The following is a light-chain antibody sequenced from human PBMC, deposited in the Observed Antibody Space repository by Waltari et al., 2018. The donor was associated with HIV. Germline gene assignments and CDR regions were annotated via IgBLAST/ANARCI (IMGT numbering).Light chain of an antibody. V-gene: IGKV4-1*01. CDR2: WAS. Sequence: DIVMTQSPDSLAVSLGERATINCKSRQSVLYSSNNKNYIAWYQQKPGQPPKLLIYWASTRESGVPDRFRGSGSGTDFTLTISSLQAEDVAVYYCQQYYTNPRTFGQGTKVEIK. J-gene: IGKJ1*01. CDR1: QSVLYSSNNKNY. CDR3: QQYYTNPRT.